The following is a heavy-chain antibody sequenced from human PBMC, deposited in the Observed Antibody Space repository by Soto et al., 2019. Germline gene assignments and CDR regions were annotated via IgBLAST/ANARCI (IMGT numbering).Heavy chain of an antibody. CDR3: ARIADCTRPRCIVGWLDP. CDR2: TSHDGVT. Sequence: SETLSLTCALVRSSIANTYRWSWVRQSPRKGMERIGGTSHDGVTHYNPPPQGRLTISLDKSKKQFSLNLHSVTAPATALHPCARIADCTRPRCIVGWLDPCGKETLFT. CDR1: RSSIANTYR. D-gene: IGHD6-6*01. V-gene: IGHV4-4*02. J-gene: IGHJ5*02.